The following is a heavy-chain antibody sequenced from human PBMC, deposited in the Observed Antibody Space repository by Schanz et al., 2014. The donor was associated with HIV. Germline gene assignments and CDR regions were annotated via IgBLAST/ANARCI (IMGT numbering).Heavy chain of an antibody. J-gene: IGHJ6*02. V-gene: IGHV3-33*06. Sequence: QVQLVESGGGVVQPGRSLRLSCAVSGFTFSSYGMHWVRQSPVKGLEWVAIINYDGSNKYYADSVKGRFTISRDNPKNMLYLQMNSLRAEDTAVYYCANSGYCTSGICYTRGDGMDVWGQGTTVTVSS. CDR3: ANSGYCTSGICYTRGDGMDV. CDR2: INYDGSNK. D-gene: IGHD2-8*01. CDR1: GFTFSSYG.